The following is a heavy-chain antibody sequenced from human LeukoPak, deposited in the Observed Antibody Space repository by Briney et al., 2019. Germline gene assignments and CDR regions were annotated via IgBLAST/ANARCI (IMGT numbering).Heavy chain of an antibody. CDR3: ARLIAADMASPNDAFDI. CDR2: SYPCDSDT. J-gene: IGHJ3*02. CDR1: GYSFTSYW. D-gene: IGHD6-13*01. V-gene: IGHV5-51*01. Sequence: GESLKISCKGSGYSFTSYWIGWVRQMPGKGLEWMGISYPCDSDTRYSPSFQGQVTISADKSISTAYLQWSSLKASDTAIYYCARLIAADMASPNDAFDIWGQGTMVTASS.